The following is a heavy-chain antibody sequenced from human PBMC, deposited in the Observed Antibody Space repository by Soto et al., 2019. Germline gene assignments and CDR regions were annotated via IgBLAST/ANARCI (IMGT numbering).Heavy chain of an antibody. CDR1: GGSISSGSYY. D-gene: IGHD3-10*01. CDR3: ARGVVRGGNYYGLDV. CDR2: IHYSGSS. J-gene: IGHJ6*02. V-gene: IGHV4-31*03. Sequence: QVQLQESGPGLVKPSQTLSLTCTVSGGSISSGSYYWSWIRQHPGKGLEWIGYIHYSGSSYYHPSLKSRLTISLDTSKNHFSLKLSSVTAADTAVYYCARGVVRGGNYYGLDVWGQGTTVTVSS.